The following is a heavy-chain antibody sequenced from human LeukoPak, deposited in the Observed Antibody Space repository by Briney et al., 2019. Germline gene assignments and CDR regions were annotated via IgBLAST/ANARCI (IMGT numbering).Heavy chain of an antibody. CDR2: IYPGDSET. D-gene: IGHD6-25*01. V-gene: IGHV5-51*01. J-gene: IGHJ6*02. CDR1: GYSFTSYW. Sequence: GESLKISCKGSGYSFTSYWIGWVRQMPGKGLEWMGIIYPGDSETRYSPSFQGQVTISADKSISTAYLQWSSLKASDTAMYYCARHYVGYSSGQIYGMDVWGQGTTVTVSS. CDR3: ARHYVGYSSGQIYGMDV.